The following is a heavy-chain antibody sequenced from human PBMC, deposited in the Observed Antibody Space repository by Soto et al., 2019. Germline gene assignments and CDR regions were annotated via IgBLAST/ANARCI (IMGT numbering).Heavy chain of an antibody. CDR1: GGTFSSYA. D-gene: IGHD3-10*01. CDR3: ARGAASFGEFYYSDY. V-gene: IGHV1-69*01. CDR2: VIPIVGTT. J-gene: IGHJ4*02. Sequence: QVQLVQSGAEVKKPGSSVKVSCKASGGTFSSYAISWVRQAPGQGLEWMGGVIPIVGTTNYALKFQGRVTITADESTSTAYMELSSLRSEDTAVYYCARGAASFGEFYYSDYWGQGTLVTVSS.